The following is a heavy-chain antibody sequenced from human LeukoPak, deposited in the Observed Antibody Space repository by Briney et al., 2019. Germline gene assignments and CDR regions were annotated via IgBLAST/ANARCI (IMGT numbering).Heavy chain of an antibody. Sequence: GGSLRLSCAASGFTFSTYWMAWVRQTPEKGLVWVSCINGDGTSTVYADSVKGRFTISRDNSKNTLYLQMNSLRAEDTAVYYCAKIATGWELLASFDYWGQGTLVTVSS. D-gene: IGHD1-26*01. CDR2: INGDGTST. CDR3: AKIATGWELLASFDY. CDR1: GFTFSTYW. J-gene: IGHJ4*02. V-gene: IGHV3-74*01.